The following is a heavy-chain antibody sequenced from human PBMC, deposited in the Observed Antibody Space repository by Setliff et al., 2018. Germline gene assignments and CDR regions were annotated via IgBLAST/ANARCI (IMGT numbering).Heavy chain of an antibody. Sequence: GGSLRLSCVASGFSFSNYSMSWARQAPGKGLEWVSAISGDSVSIYYADSVRGRFTISRDNSKNTLYLQMNNLRDEDTAVYYCANHNPARWAVYTTPIDSWGQGTLVTVSS. V-gene: IGHV3-23*01. CDR2: ISGDSVSI. CDR1: GFSFSNYS. CDR3: ANHNPARWAVYTTPIDS. D-gene: IGHD6-19*01. J-gene: IGHJ4*02.